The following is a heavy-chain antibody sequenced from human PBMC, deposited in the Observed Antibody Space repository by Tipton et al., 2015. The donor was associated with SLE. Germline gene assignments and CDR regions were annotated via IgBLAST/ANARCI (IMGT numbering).Heavy chain of an antibody. J-gene: IGHJ6*02. CDR2: ISWNSGSI. D-gene: IGHD2-15*01. Sequence: SLRLSCAASGFTFDDYAMHWVRQAPGKGLEWVSGISWNSGSIDYADSVKGRFTISRDNAKNSLYLQMNSLRAEDTALYYCAKGSRGWPFYYYYYGMDVWGQGTTVTVSS. V-gene: IGHV3-9*01. CDR1: GFTFDDYA. CDR3: AKGSRGWPFYYYYYGMDV.